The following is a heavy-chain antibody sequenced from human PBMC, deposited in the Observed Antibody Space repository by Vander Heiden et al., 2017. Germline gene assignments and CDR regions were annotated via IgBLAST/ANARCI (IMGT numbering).Heavy chain of an antibody. J-gene: IGHJ4*02. D-gene: IGHD3-10*01. V-gene: IGHV4-4*02. Sequence: QVQLQESGRGLVKPSGTLSITSAVSGGSISSSNWWSWVRQPPGKGLEWIGEIYHSGSTNYNPSLKSRVTISVDKSKNQFSLKLSSVTAADTAVYYCARDLGLDYYGSGSYIYWGQGTLVTVSS. CDR2: IYHSGST. CDR3: ARDLGLDYYGSGSYIY. CDR1: GGSISSSNW.